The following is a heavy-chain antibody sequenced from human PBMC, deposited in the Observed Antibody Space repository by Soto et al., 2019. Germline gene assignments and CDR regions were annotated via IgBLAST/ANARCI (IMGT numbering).Heavy chain of an antibody. J-gene: IGHJ5*02. CDR1: GFTFSSYS. V-gene: IGHV3-48*02. D-gene: IGHD2-15*01. Sequence: EVQLVESGGGLVQPGGSLRLSCAASGFTFSSYSMNWVRQAPGKGLEWGSYISSSSSTIYYADSVKGRFTISRDNAKNSLYLQLNRLRDEDTAVYHCARLPGRSGYPTLIVPPWFDPGGQGTLITVSS. CDR2: ISSSSSTI. CDR3: ARLPGRSGYPTLIVPPWFDP.